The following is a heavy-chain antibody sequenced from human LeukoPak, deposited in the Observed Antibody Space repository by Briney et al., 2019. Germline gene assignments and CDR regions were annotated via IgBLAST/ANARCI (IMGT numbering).Heavy chain of an antibody. Sequence: GGSLRLSCAASGFTFSNFWMSWVRQAPGKGLEWVGNINQDGSEKNYVDSVKGRFTISRDSAKNSLYLQMDSLRAEDTAVYYCARCSGWAFKNWGQGTLVTVSS. CDR3: ARCSGWAFKN. CDR2: INQDGSEK. J-gene: IGHJ4*02. CDR1: GFTFSNFW. D-gene: IGHD6-19*01. V-gene: IGHV3-7*01.